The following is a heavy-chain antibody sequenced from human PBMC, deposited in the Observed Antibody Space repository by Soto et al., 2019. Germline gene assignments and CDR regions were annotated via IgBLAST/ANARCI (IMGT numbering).Heavy chain of an antibody. CDR1: GGSISSGGYY. D-gene: IGHD3-10*01. Sequence: SETLSLTCTVSGGSISSGGYYWSWIRQHPGKGLEWIGYIYYSGSTYYNPSLKSRVTISVDTSKNQFSLKLSSVTAADTAVYYCARGGSGTYYYYGMDVWGQGTTVTVSS. J-gene: IGHJ6*02. CDR3: ARGGSGTYYYYGMDV. V-gene: IGHV4-31*03. CDR2: IYYSGST.